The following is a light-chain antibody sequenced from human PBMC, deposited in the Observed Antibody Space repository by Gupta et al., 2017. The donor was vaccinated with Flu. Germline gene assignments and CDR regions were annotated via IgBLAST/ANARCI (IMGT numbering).Light chain of an antibody. CDR3: SADTSSSTYV. CDR1: SSDVGGYNY. V-gene: IGLV2-14*01. J-gene: IGLJ1*01. CDR2: EVS. Sequence: SALTQPASVSGSPGPSITISCTGTSSDVGGYNYVSWYQQHPGKANKLMIYEVSSRTAGVANRFSGSKSGITASLTISGLQAEDEADYYCSADTSSSTYVFGTGTKVTVL.